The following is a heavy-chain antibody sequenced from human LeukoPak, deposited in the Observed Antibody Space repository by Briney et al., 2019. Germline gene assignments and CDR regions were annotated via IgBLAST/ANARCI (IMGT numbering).Heavy chain of an antibody. J-gene: IGHJ4*02. V-gene: IGHV4-30-4*08. Sequence: SETLSLTCTVSGGSISSGLYYWSWIRQLPGKGLEWIGYRYYSGSTYYNPSLKSRVTISVDTSKNQFSLKLSSVTAADTAVYYCARDRGKWLQTDYWGQGTLVTVSS. CDR3: ARDRGKWLQTDY. CDR2: RYYSGST. D-gene: IGHD5-24*01. CDR1: GGSISSGLYY.